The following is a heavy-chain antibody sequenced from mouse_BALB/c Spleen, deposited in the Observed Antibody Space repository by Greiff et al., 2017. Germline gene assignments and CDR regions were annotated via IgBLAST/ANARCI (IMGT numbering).Heavy chain of an antibody. CDR3: ARTPSYGSSYAFDY. D-gene: IGHD1-1*01. V-gene: IGHV1-87*01. Sequence: VQGVESGAELARPGASVKLSCKASGYTFTSYWMQWVKQRPGQGLEWIGAIYPGDGDTRYTQKFKGKATLTADKSSSTAYMQLSSLASEDSAVYYCARTPSYGSSYAFDYWGQGTTLTVSS. CDR1: GYTFTSYW. J-gene: IGHJ2*01. CDR2: IYPGDGDT.